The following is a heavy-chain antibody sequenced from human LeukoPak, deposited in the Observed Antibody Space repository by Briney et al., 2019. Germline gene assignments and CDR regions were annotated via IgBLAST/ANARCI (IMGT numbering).Heavy chain of an antibody. CDR3: ARSTGSTMFIDY. J-gene: IGHJ4*02. CDR2: IYYSGNT. Sequence: PSETLSLTCTVSGGSISPYYWSWIRQPPGKGLEWLGYIYYSGNTDYNPSLKSRVAISVDTSKNQFSLKLSSVTAADTAVYYCARSTGSTMFIDYWGQGTLVTFSS. V-gene: IGHV4-59*01. CDR1: GGSISPYY. D-gene: IGHD3-10*02.